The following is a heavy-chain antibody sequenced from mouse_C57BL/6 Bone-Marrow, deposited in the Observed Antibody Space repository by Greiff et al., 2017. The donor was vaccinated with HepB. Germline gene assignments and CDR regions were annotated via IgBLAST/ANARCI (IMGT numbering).Heavy chain of an antibody. J-gene: IGHJ2*01. D-gene: IGHD2-2*01. CDR2: IYPGDGDT. CDR1: GYAFSSSW. CDR3: ARGMIYYGFFDY. V-gene: IGHV1-82*01. Sequence: VMLVESGPELVKPGASVKISCKASGYAFSSSWMNWVKQRPGKGLEWIGRIYPGDGDTNYNGQFKGKATLTADKSSSTAYMQLSSLTSEDSAVYFCARGMIYYGFFDYWGQGTTLTVSS.